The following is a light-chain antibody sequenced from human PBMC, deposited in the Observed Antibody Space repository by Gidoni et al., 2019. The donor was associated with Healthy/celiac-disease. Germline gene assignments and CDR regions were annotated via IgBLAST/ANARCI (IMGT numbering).Light chain of an antibody. V-gene: IGLV1-47*01. J-gene: IGLJ3*02. CDR2: RNN. CDR1: SSNIGSNY. CDR3: AAWDDSLSGPWV. Sequence: QSVLTQPPSASGTPGQRVTISWSGSSSNIGSNYVYWYQQLPGTAPKLLIYRNNQRPSGVPGRFSGSKSGTSASLAISGLRSEDEADYYCAAWDDSLSGPWVFGGGTKLTVL.